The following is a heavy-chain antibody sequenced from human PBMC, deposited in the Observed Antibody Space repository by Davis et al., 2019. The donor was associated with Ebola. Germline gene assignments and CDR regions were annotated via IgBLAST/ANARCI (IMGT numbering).Heavy chain of an antibody. Sequence: SETLSLTCTVSGGSISSSYWSWIRQPPGKGLEWIGSIYYSGSTYYNPSLKSRVTISVDTSKNQFSLKLSSVTAADTAVYYCARRGYSSSWFPLDVWGQGTTVTVSS. CDR2: IYYSGST. V-gene: IGHV4-39*01. CDR1: GGSISSSY. CDR3: ARRGYSSSWFPLDV. D-gene: IGHD6-13*01. J-gene: IGHJ6*02.